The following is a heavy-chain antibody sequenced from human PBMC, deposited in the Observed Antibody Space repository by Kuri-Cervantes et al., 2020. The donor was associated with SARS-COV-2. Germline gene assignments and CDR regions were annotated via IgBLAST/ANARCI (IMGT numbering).Heavy chain of an antibody. CDR3: ANNLEGYSYGPFDY. V-gene: IGHV3-15*01. D-gene: IGHD5-18*01. CDR1: GFTFSNAW. CDR2: IKSKTDGGTT. J-gene: IGHJ4*02. Sequence: GESLKISCAASGFTFSNAWMSWVRQAPGKGLEWVGRIKSKTDGGTTDYAAPVKGRFTISRDDSKNTLYLQMNSLKTEDTAVYYCANNLEGYSYGPFDYWGQGTLVTVSS.